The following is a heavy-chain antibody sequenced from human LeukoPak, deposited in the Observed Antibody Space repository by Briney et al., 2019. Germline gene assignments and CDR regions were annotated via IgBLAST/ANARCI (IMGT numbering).Heavy chain of an antibody. V-gene: IGHV1-69*01. CDR1: GGTFSSYA. Sequence: SVKVSCKASGGTFSSYAISWVRQAPGQGLEWMGGIIPIFGTANYAQKFQRRVTITADESTSTAYMELSSLRSEDTAVYYCARGPRIVGATEGTAYYGMDVWGQGTTVTVSS. D-gene: IGHD1-26*01. CDR2: IIPIFGTA. CDR3: ARGPRIVGATEGTAYYGMDV. J-gene: IGHJ6*02.